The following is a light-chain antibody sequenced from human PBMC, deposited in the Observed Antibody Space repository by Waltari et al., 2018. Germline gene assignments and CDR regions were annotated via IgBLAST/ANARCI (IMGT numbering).Light chain of an antibody. Sequence: QSALTLPASVSRSHGQSITISCDGTGSDGGGSNYVASYHQPPRKPPTLLIFAFSQRPPGVADRFSGAKSGNTASLNISGLQADDEADYYCASYPSTSILVLFGGGTKLTVL. CDR1: GSDGGGSNY. CDR2: AFS. J-gene: IGLJ2*01. CDR3: ASYPSTSILVL. V-gene: IGLV2-14*01.